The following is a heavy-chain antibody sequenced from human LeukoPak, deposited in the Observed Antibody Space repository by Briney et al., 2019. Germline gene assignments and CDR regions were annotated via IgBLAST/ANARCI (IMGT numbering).Heavy chain of an antibody. D-gene: IGHD6-6*01. V-gene: IGHV4-59*12. CDR2: IYNNETA. Sequence: SETLSLTCTVSGGSISGFFWSWIRQPPGKGLEWIGYIYNNETAKYNPSLRSRVSISSDTSKNHFSLKLSSVTAADTAVYYCARERRVAARPWKYYFDYWGQGTLVTVSS. J-gene: IGHJ4*02. CDR1: GGSISGFF. CDR3: ARERRVAARPWKYYFDY.